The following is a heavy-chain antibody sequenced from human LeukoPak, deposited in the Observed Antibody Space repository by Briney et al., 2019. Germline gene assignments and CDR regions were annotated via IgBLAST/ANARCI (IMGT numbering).Heavy chain of an antibody. V-gene: IGHV3-53*01. Sequence: PGGSLRLSCAASGFIVSSNYMTWVRQAPGKGLEWVSVIHNDGSTYYADSVKGRFTISRDNSKNTLYLQMNSLSVEDAAVYYCAGLARDYLGQGTLVTVSS. CDR1: GFIVSSNY. CDR3: AGLARDY. J-gene: IGHJ4*02. D-gene: IGHD3-3*02. CDR2: IHNDGST.